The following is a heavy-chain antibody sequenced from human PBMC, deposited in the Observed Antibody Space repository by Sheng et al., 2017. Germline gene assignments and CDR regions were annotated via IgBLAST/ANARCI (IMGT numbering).Heavy chain of an antibody. CDR1: GFTVSGNH. D-gene: IGHD3-10*01. CDR2: IHTNGNT. Sequence: EVQLVESGGGLIQPGGSLRLSCAASGFTVSGNHMIWVRQAPGKGLEWVSLIHTNGNTYYTDSVKGRFTISRDSSKNTLYLQMNSLRAEDTAVYYCARDHEGRPFDDWGQGTLVTVSS. V-gene: IGHV3-53*01. J-gene: IGHJ4*02. CDR3: ARDHEGRPFDD.